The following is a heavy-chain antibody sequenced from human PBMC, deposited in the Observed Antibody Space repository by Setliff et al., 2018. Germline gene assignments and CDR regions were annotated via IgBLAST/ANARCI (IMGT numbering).Heavy chain of an antibody. CDR2: IIPLFETT. CDR3: ARGRYCTTLSCPYYFDY. J-gene: IGHJ4*02. D-gene: IGHD2-8*01. Sequence: GASVKVSCKASGGIFNSFSITWVRQAPGQGLEWMGRIIPLFETTNYVEKFQGRVTITADKSTSTVYMELNSLRSEDTAVYYCARGRYCTTLSCPYYFDYWGQGTLVTVSS. CDR1: GGIFNSFS. V-gene: IGHV1-69*06.